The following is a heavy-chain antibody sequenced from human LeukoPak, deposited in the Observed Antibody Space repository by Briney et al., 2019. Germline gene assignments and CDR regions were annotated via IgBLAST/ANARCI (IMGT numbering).Heavy chain of an antibody. D-gene: IGHD3-10*01. V-gene: IGHV4-31*03. J-gene: IGHJ4*02. CDR2: IYYSGST. Sequence: SETLSLTCTVSGGSISSGGYYWSWIRQHPGKGLEWIGYIYYSGSTYYNPSLKSRVTISVDTSKDQFSLKLSSVTAADTAVYYCARGPSYYGSGSYYNKRITFDYWGQGTLVTVSS. CDR1: GGSISSGGYY. CDR3: ARGPSYYGSGSYYNKRITFDY.